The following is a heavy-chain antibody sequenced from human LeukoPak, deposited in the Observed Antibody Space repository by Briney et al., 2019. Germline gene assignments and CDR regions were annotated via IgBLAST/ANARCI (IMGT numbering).Heavy chain of an antibody. CDR1: GNTFAGYY. V-gene: IGHV1-18*04. J-gene: IGHJ4*02. CDR3: ARAVGGGATILYYFDY. Sequence: ASVKVSCKASGNTFAGYYVHWVRQAPGQGLAWMGWINTHSGATNYAQKLQDRVTMTTDTSTSTAYMELRSLRSDDTAVYYCARAVGGGATILYYFDYWGQGTLLTVSS. D-gene: IGHD1-26*01. CDR2: INTHSGAT.